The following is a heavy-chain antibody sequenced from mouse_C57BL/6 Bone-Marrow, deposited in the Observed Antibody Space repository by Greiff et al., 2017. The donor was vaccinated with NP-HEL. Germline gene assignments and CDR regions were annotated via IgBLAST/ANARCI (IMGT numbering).Heavy chain of an antibody. CDR3: ARARAYGSYFDV. CDR1: GYTFTSYW. Sequence: QVQLKQPGAELVRPGSSVKLSCKASGYTFTSYWMHWVKQRPIQGLEWIGNIDPSDSETNYNQKFKDKATLTVDKSSSTAYMQLSSLTSEDSAFYYCARARAYGSYFDVWGTGTTVTVSS. D-gene: IGHD1-1*01. J-gene: IGHJ1*03. V-gene: IGHV1-52*01. CDR2: IDPSDSET.